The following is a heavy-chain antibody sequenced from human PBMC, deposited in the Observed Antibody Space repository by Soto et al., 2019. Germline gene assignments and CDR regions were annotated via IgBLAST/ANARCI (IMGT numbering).Heavy chain of an antibody. D-gene: IGHD3-3*01. CDR2: IYWDDDK. CDR3: AHSGPTIFGVVIRGGFDP. CDR1: GFSLSTSGVG. V-gene: IGHV2-5*02. J-gene: IGHJ5*02. Sequence: QITLKESGPPLVKPTQTLTLTCTFSGFSLSTSGVGVGWIRQPPGKALEWLALIYWDDDKRYSPSLKSRLTITQDTSKNQVVLTMTNMDPVDTATYYCAHSGPTIFGVVIRGGFDPWGQGTLVTVSS.